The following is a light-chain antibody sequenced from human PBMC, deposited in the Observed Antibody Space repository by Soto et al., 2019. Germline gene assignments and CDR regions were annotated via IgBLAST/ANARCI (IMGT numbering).Light chain of an antibody. CDR2: EVS. CDR3: SSYTAISTLDIV. CDR1: TSDVGTYNY. Sequence: QSVLTQPASVSGSPGQSITISCTGTTSDVGTYNYISWYQQHPGNAPKLIIYEVSHRPSGVSNRFSGSKSGNTASLTISGLQGEDEADYYCSSYTAISTLDIVFGGGTKLTVL. V-gene: IGLV2-14*01. J-gene: IGLJ2*01.